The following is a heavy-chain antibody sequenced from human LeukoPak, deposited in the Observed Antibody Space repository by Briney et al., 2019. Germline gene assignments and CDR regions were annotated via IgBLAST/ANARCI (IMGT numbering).Heavy chain of an antibody. CDR2: FDREDDIT. V-gene: IGHV1-24*01. CDR3: ATGGLIKNTFMIRGVKPLDS. J-gene: IGHJ4*02. D-gene: IGHD3-10*01. Sequence: ASVKVSCKVSGYSLTLLSLNWVRQAPGKGLEWMGGFDREDDITMYAQTLRGRVTLTEDTSTDTAYMELSSLRSEDTAIYYCATGGLIKNTFMIRGVKPLDSWGQGTLVAVSS. CDR1: GYSLTLLS.